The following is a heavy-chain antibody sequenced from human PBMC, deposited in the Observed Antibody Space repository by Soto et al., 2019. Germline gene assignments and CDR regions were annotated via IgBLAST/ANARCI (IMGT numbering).Heavy chain of an antibody. J-gene: IGHJ6*03. D-gene: IGHD2-15*01. CDR1: GGTFSSYT. CDR3: ARDYMEVVAESGYYYYMYV. Sequence: SVKVSCKASGGTFSSYTISWVRQAPGQGLEWMGRIIPILGIANYAQKFQGRVTITADKSTSTAYMELSSLRSEDTAVYYCARDYMEVVAESGYYYYMYVWGKGTTVTVSS. CDR2: IIPILGIA. V-gene: IGHV1-69*04.